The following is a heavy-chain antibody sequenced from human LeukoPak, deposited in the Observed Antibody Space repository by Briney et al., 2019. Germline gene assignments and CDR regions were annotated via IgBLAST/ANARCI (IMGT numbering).Heavy chain of an antibody. J-gene: IGHJ4*02. CDR3: ARGGPYYYGSGSYFG. V-gene: IGHV1-8*01. CDR1: GYTFTSYD. D-gene: IGHD3-10*01. Sequence: ASVKVSCKASGYTFTSYDINWLRQATGQGLEWMGWMNPNSGNTGYEQKFQGRVTITRNTSISTAYMDLNSLRSEDTAVYYCARGGPYYYGSGSYFGWGQGTLVTVSS. CDR2: MNPNSGNT.